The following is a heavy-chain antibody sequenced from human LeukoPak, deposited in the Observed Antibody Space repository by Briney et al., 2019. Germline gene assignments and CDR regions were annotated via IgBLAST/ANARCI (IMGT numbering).Heavy chain of an antibody. D-gene: IGHD2-15*01. V-gene: IGHV3-33*01. CDR1: RFTFTDYG. CDR2: IWYDGSGK. Sequence: GRSLRLSCAASRFTFTDYGMHWVRQPPGKGLEWVALIWYDGSGKYYADSVKGRFTISRDNSNNTLYLQMNSLRAEDTAVYYCARDWCGGGSCYYFDHWGQGTLVTVSS. J-gene: IGHJ4*02. CDR3: ARDWCGGGSCYYFDH.